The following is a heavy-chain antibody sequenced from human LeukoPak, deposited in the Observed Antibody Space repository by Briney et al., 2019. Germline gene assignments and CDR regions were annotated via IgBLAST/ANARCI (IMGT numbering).Heavy chain of an antibody. D-gene: IGHD1-14*01. CDR3: ARLAPEGYVVY. CDR1: GDSISSGNY. Sequence: SETLSLTCTVSGDSISSGNYWGWIRQPPGKGLEWIGSIFHTGSTYFNLSLKSRVTISVDRSKNQFSLKLSSVTAADTAVYYCARLAPEGYVVYWGQGTLVTVSS. J-gene: IGHJ4*02. V-gene: IGHV4-38-2*02. CDR2: IFHTGST.